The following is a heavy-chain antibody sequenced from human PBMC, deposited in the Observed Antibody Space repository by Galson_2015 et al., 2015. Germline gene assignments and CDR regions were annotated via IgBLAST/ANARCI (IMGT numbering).Heavy chain of an antibody. CDR2: ISGSGGST. CDR1: GFTFSNYA. CDR3: AKVYGRAVRDYGDSYGMDV. Sequence: SLRLSCAASGFTFSNYAMSWVRQAPGKGLEWVSRISGSGGSTYHADSVKGRFTISRDNSKNTVYLQLNSLRVEDTAVYYCAKVYGRAVRDYGDSYGMDVWGQGTTVTVSS. V-gene: IGHV3-23*01. D-gene: IGHD4-17*01. J-gene: IGHJ6*02.